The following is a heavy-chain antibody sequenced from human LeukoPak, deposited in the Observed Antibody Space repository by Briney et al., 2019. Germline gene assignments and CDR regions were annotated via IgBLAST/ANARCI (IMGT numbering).Heavy chain of an antibody. V-gene: IGHV1-8*01. CDR2: MSPNSGDT. CDR3: ARGPPNWGYDY. CDR1: GYTFTSYD. J-gene: IGHJ4*02. D-gene: IGHD7-27*01. Sequence: ASVKVSCKAPGYTFTSYDFNWVRQATGQRPEWMGWMSPNSGDTGYAQKFQDRVTMTRNTSISTAYMELSSLSSDDTAVYYCARGPPNWGYDYWGPGTLVTVSS.